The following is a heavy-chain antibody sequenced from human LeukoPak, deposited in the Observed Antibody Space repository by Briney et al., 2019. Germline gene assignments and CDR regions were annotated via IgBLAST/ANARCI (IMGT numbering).Heavy chain of an antibody. CDR1: GYSFNNYA. J-gene: IGHJ4*02. V-gene: IGHV1-3*01. CDR3: ARSIWYNRQYYLDS. CDR2: INCGNGKT. Sequence: GASVKVSCKASGYSFNNYAMQWVRQAPGQRLEWMGWINCGNGKTKYSEKFQGRVTITRDQSATTAYLDLSSLGSEDTAVYYCARSIWYNRQYYLDSWGQGTLVTVSS. D-gene: IGHD6-13*01.